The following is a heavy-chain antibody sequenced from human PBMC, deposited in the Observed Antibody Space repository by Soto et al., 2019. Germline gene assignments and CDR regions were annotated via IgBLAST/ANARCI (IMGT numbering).Heavy chain of an antibody. D-gene: IGHD5-18*01. CDR2: IYYSGST. V-gene: IGHV4-61*01. CDR1: GGSVSSGSYY. CDR3: ARVRFVIQLWTPDAFDI. J-gene: IGHJ3*02. Sequence: QVQLQESGPGLVKPSETLSLTCTVSGGSVSSGSYYWSWIRQPPGKGLEWIGYIYYSGSTNYNTSLKSRVTISVDTSKIQFSLKLSSVNASDTAVYYCARVRFVIQLWTPDAFDIWGQGTMVTVSS.